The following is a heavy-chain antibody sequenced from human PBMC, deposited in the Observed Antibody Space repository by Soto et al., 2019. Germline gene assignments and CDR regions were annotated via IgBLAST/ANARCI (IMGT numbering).Heavy chain of an antibody. CDR3: ARDGVYGSGPSMDV. D-gene: IGHD3-10*01. Sequence: ASVKVSCKASGYTFTSYAMHWVRQAPGQRLEWMGWINAGNGNTKYSQKFQGRVTITRDTSASTAYMELNSLRAEDTAVYYCARDGVYGSGPSMDVWGQGTTVTVSS. CDR1: GYTFTSYA. CDR2: INAGNGNT. V-gene: IGHV1-3*01. J-gene: IGHJ6*02.